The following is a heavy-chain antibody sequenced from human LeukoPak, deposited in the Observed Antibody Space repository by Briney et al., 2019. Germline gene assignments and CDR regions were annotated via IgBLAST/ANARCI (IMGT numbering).Heavy chain of an antibody. V-gene: IGHV3-23*01. D-gene: IGHD2-2*01. CDR3: AKDSGPWGYCTTTSCYFAY. Sequence: GGSLRLSCAASGFTFSSFAMSWVRQAPGKGLEWVSAISGSGSSPYYADSVKGRLTISRDNSKNTLYLQMNSLRAGDTAVYYCAKDSGPWGYCTTTSCYFAYWGQGALVTVSS. CDR2: ISGSGSSP. CDR1: GFTFSSFA. J-gene: IGHJ4*02.